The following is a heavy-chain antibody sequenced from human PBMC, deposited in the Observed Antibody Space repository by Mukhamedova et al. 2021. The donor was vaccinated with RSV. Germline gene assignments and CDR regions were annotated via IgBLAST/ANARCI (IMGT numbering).Heavy chain of an antibody. V-gene: IGHV1-18*01. CDR2: ISAYNGNT. Sequence: GQGLEWMGWISAYNGNTNYAQKLQGRVTMTTDTSTSTAYMELRSLRSDDTAVYYCARVATMIVVVRGAFDIWGQGTMVTVSS. CDR3: ARVATMIVVVRGAFDI. D-gene: IGHD3-22*01. J-gene: IGHJ3*02.